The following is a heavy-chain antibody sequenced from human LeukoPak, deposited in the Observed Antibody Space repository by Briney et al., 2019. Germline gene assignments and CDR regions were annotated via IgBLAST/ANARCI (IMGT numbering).Heavy chain of an antibody. V-gene: IGHV3-48*04. D-gene: IGHD3-22*01. CDR3: AREPSGYFFDY. CDR2: ISSSGSTI. CDR1: GFTFSSYS. J-gene: IGHJ4*02. Sequence: GGSLRLSCAASGFTFSSYSMNWVRQAPGKGLEWVSYISSSGSTIYYADSVKGRFTISRDNAKNSLYLQMNSLRAEDTAVYYCAREPSGYFFDYWGQGTLVTVSS.